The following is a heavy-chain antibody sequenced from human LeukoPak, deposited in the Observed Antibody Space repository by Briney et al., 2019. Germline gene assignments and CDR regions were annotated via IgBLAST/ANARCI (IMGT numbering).Heavy chain of an antibody. CDR3: AKRGSAWDLDY. CDR1: GFIFSSYG. J-gene: IGHJ4*02. D-gene: IGHD6-25*01. V-gene: IGHV3-33*06. Sequence: PGRSLRLSCAASGFIFSSYGMHWVRQAPGKGLEWVAVIWYDGSNKYYADSVKGRFTISRDNSQNTLYLQLNSLRAEDTAVYYCAKRGSAWDLDYWGQGTLVTVSS. CDR2: IWYDGSNK.